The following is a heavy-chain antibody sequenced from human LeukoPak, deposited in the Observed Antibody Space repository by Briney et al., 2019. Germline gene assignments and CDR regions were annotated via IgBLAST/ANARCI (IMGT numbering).Heavy chain of an antibody. D-gene: IGHD3-10*01. J-gene: IGHJ5*02. CDR2: IYYSGRT. Sequence: SQTLSPTCTVAGGSISSGGYYWSWIRQHPGKGLEWIGYIYYSGRTYYNPSLKSRVTISVDTSKNQFSLKLSSVTAADTAVYYCARVGILWFGELGVSGFDPWGQGTLVTVSS. CDR1: GGSISSGGYY. V-gene: IGHV4-31*03. CDR3: ARVGILWFGELGVSGFDP.